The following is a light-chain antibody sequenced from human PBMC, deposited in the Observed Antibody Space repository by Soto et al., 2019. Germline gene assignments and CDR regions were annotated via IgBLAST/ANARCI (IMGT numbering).Light chain of an antibody. Sequence: QSVLTQPASVSGSLGQSITISCTGTTRDIAGYNYISWYQQLPGKAPKLMIYQVTIRPSGISNRFSGSKSGNTASLTISGLQAEYEADYYCTSFSSSTSLYVFXTGTKVTVL. CDR1: TRDIAGYNY. CDR2: QVT. J-gene: IGLJ1*01. V-gene: IGLV2-14*01. CDR3: TSFSSSTSLYV.